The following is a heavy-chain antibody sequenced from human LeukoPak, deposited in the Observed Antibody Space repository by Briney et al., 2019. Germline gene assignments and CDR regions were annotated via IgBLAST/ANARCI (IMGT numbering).Heavy chain of an antibody. J-gene: IGHJ6*02. CDR2: ISSSSSYI. Sequence: GGSLRLSCAASGFTFSSYSMNWVRQAPGKGLEWVSSISSSSSYIYYADSVKGRFTISRGNAKNSLYLQMNSLRAEDTAVYYCARAVAGEDGDYYYYYGMDVWGQGTTVTVSS. CDR3: ARAVAGEDGDYYYYYGMDV. V-gene: IGHV3-21*01. D-gene: IGHD6-19*01. CDR1: GFTFSSYS.